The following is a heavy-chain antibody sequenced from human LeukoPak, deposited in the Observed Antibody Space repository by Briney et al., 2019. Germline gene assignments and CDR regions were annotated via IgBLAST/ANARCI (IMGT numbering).Heavy chain of an antibody. CDR3: ARDLKEGHYDSSGYYEPIFYFDY. D-gene: IGHD3-22*01. J-gene: IGHJ4*02. V-gene: IGHV3-21*01. Sequence: GGSLRLSCAASGFTFSTYVMNWVRQAPGKGLEWVSSISSSSSYIYYADSVKGRFTISRDNAKNSLYLQMNSLRAEDTAVYYCARDLKEGHYDSSGYYEPIFYFDYWGQGTLVTVSS. CDR1: GFTFSTYV. CDR2: ISSSSSYI.